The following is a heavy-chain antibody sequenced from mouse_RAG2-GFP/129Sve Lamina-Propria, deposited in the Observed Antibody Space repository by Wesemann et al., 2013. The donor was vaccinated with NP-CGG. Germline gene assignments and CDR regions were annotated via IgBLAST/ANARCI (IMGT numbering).Heavy chain of an antibody. Sequence: NAEYAGKATLTVDKSSSTAYMELNSLTSEDSAVYYCARRVNWYFDYWGQGTTLTVSS. J-gene: IGHJ2*01. D-gene: IGHD4-1*01. V-gene: IGHV1-19*01. CDR3: ARRVNWYFDY.